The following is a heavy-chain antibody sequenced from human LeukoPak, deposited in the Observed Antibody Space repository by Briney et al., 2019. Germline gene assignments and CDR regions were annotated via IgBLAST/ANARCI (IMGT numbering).Heavy chain of an antibody. Sequence: ASVKVSCKASGYTFTSYGISWVRQAPGQGLEWMGWISAYNGNTNYAQKLQGRVTMTTDTSTSTAYMELRSLRSDDTAVYYCAKEKDSSGYYCHFDYWGQGTLVTVSS. CDR3: AKEKDSSGYYCHFDY. CDR1: GYTFTSYG. V-gene: IGHV1-18*01. D-gene: IGHD3-22*01. J-gene: IGHJ4*02. CDR2: ISAYNGNT.